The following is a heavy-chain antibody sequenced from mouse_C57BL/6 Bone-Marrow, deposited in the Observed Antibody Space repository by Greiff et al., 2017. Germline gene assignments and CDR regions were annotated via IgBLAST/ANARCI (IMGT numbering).Heavy chain of an antibody. J-gene: IGHJ1*03. D-gene: IGHD1-1*01. CDR2: IWGDGST. Sequence: QVQLKESGPGLVAPSQSLSITCTVSGFSLTSYGVSWVRQPPGKGLAWLGVIWGDGSTNYPSALISRLSISKDNSKSQVFLKLNRLQTDDTATYYCAKQGPFTTVVGNYWYFDVWGTGTTVTVSS. CDR1: GFSLTSYG. CDR3: AKQGPFTTVVGNYWYFDV. V-gene: IGHV2-3*01.